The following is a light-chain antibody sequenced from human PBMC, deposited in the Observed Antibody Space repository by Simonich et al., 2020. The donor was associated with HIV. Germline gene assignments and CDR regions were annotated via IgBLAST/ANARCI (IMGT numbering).Light chain of an antibody. J-gene: IGKJ2*01. CDR2: AAS. CDR3: QQRYSTPRT. V-gene: IGKV1-39*01. CDR1: QSISNF. Sequence: DIQMTQSSSSLSASVGDRVTITCRAIQSISNFLNWYQQIPGKAPKILIYAASNLQSGVPSRFSGSGSGTDFTLTISSLQPEEFATYYCQQRYSTPRTFGQGTKLEIK.